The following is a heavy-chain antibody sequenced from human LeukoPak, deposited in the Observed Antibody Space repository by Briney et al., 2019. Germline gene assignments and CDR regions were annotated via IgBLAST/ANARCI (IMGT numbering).Heavy chain of an antibody. J-gene: IGHJ4*02. V-gene: IGHV3-30*02. Sequence: GGSLRLSCAASGFTFRSFDMHWVRQAPGKGLEWVAFIRYDRNNKYYADSVKGRFTVSRDNSKNTLYLQMNSLISEDTAVYYCARPEWGYCRSTTCSLDYWGQGTLVTVSS. CDR1: GFTFRSFD. CDR3: ARPEWGYCRSTTCSLDY. CDR2: IRYDRNNK. D-gene: IGHD2-2*01.